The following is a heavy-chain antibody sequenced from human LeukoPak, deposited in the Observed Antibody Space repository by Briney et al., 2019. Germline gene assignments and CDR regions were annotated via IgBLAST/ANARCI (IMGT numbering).Heavy chain of an antibody. J-gene: IGHJ3*02. Sequence: SETLSLTCAVYGGSFSGYYWSWIRQPPGKGLEWIGEINHSGSTNYNPSLKSRVTISVDTSKNQFSLKLSSVTAADTAVYYCATEQQLASGGAFDIWGQGTMVTVSS. CDR2: INHSGST. V-gene: IGHV4-34*01. D-gene: IGHD6-13*01. CDR1: GGSFSGYY. CDR3: ATEQQLASGGAFDI.